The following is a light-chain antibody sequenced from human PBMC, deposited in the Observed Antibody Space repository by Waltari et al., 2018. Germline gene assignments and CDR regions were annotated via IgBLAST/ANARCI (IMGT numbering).Light chain of an antibody. CDR1: QTISDL. CDR2: KAS. J-gene: IGKJ2*03. CDR3: QHYKTYPVS. V-gene: IGKV1-5*03. Sequence: DIQMTQSPSTLSAFVGDRVTITCRASQTISDLLAWYQQRPGKAPKVLIYKASSLESGVPSRFSGGGSGTEFTLTISSLQPDDFASYYCQHYKTYPVSFGQGTKLEIK.